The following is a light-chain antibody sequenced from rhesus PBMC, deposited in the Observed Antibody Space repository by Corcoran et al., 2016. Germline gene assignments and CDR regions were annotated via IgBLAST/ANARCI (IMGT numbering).Light chain of an antibody. V-gene: IGKV3S9*01. Sequence: EIVMTQSPATLSLSPGERATLSCRASQSVSSYVAWYQQKPEQAPRLLHSGASSRATGIPDRLSGSGSGTDFTLNISSLEPEDFAVYYCQQYSNWPRTFGQGTKVEIK. CDR1: QSVSSY. CDR2: GAS. J-gene: IGKJ1*01. CDR3: QQYSNWPRT.